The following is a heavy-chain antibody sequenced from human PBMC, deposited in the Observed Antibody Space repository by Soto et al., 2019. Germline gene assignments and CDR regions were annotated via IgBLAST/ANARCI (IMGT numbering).Heavy chain of an antibody. Sequence: GGSLRLSCAASGFTFSSYAMSWVRQAPGKGLEWVSAISGSGGSTYYADSVKGRFTISRDNSKNTLYLQMNSLRAEDTAVYYCAKDHGGSNKGGPVDYWGQGTLVTVSS. J-gene: IGHJ4*02. CDR1: GFTFSSYA. CDR3: AKDHGGSNKGGPVDY. CDR2: ISGSGGST. V-gene: IGHV3-23*01. D-gene: IGHD1-26*01.